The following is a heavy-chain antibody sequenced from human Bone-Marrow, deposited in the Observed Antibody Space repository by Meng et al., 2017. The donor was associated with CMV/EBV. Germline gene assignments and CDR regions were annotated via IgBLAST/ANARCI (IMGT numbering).Heavy chain of an antibody. D-gene: IGHD3-16*01. Sequence: GGSLRLSCAASGFTVSSNYMSWVRQAPGKGLEWVSVIYSGGSTYYADSVKGRFTISRDNSKNTLYLQMNSLRAEDTAVYYCARAVAGESYYYYGMDVWGQGSTVTVYS. J-gene: IGHJ6*02. CDR2: IYSGGST. CDR1: GFTVSSNY. V-gene: IGHV3-53*01. CDR3: ARAVAGESYYYYGMDV.